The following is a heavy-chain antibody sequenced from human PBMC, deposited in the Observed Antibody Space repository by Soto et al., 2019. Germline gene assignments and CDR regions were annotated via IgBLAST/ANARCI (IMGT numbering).Heavy chain of an antibody. V-gene: IGHV3-30-3*01. D-gene: IGHD6-19*01. CDR3: ARVAVAGPFYYYGMDV. J-gene: IGHJ6*02. CDR1: GFTFSSYA. Sequence: GGSLRLSCAASGFTFSSYAMHWVRQAPGKGLEWVAVISYDGSNKYYADSVKGRFTISRDNSKNTLYLQMNSLRAEDTAAYYCARVAVAGPFYYYGMDVWGQGTTVTVS. CDR2: ISYDGSNK.